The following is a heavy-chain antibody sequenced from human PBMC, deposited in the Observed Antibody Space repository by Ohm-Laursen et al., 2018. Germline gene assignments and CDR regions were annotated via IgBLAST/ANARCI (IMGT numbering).Heavy chain of an antibody. V-gene: IGHV1-46*01. Sequence: ASVKVSCKASGYTFTTHYIHWVRQAPGQGLEWMGIINPSGGSTKYAQKFQGRVTMTRDTSISTAYMELSRLRSDDTAVYYCARFGRNSKTWNYAFDIWGQGTMVTVSS. CDR1: GYTFTTHY. CDR2: INPSGGST. D-gene: IGHD1-7*01. CDR3: ARFGRNSKTWNYAFDI. J-gene: IGHJ3*02.